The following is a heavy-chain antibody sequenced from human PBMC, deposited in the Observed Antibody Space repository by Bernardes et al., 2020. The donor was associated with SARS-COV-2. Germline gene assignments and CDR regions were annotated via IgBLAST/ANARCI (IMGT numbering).Heavy chain of an antibody. CDR1: GFTFSSYW. CDR3: ARDSTVVTPSYYYYGMDV. CDR2: IKQDGSEK. D-gene: IGHD4-17*01. Sequence: GGSLRLSCAASGFTFSSYWMSWVRQAPGKGLEWVANIKQDGSEKYYVDSVKGRFTISRDNAKNSLYLQMNSLRAEDTAVYYCARDSTVVTPSYYYYGMDVWGQGTTVTVSS. J-gene: IGHJ6*02. V-gene: IGHV3-7*01.